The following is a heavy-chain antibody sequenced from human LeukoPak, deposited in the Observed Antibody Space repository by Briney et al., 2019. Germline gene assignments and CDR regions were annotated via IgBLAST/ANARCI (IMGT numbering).Heavy chain of an antibody. V-gene: IGHV4-39*07. CDR3: ARSGTGLLRYYFDY. CDR1: GGSISRGNYY. J-gene: IGHJ4*02. Sequence: PSETLSLTCTVSGGSISRGNYYWGWIRQPPGKGLEWIGHIYYSGSTYYNPSLKSRVTISVDTSKNQFSLRLTSVTAADTAVYYCARSGTGLLRYYFDYWGQGTLITVSS. CDR2: IYYSGST. D-gene: IGHD3-22*01.